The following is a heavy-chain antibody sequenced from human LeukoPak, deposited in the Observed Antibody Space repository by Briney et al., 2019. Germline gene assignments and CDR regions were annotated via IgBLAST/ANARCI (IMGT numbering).Heavy chain of an antibody. CDR2: IRYDGSNK. CDR3: AKVGAITYYYDSSGPTPADY. CDR1: GFTFSSYG. J-gene: IGHJ4*02. V-gene: IGHV3-30*02. D-gene: IGHD3-22*01. Sequence: GGSLRLSCAASGFTFSSYGMHWVRQAPGKGLEWVAFIRYDGSNKYYADSVKGRFTISRDNSKNTLYLQMNSLRPEDTAVYYCAKVGAITYYYDSSGPTPADYWGQGTLVTVSS.